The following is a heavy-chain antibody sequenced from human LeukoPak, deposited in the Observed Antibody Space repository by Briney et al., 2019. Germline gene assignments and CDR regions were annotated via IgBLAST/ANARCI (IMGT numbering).Heavy chain of an antibody. D-gene: IGHD6-6*01. Sequence: SETLSLTCTVSGGSISSGYYYWSWIRQPPGKGLEYIGYIYYGGTYYNPSLKSRVTISVDTSKNQFSLKLSSVTAADTAVYYCARGTWSSSIDYWGQGTLITVSS. J-gene: IGHJ4*02. V-gene: IGHV4-30-4*01. CDR3: ARGTWSSSIDY. CDR1: GGSISSGYYY. CDR2: IYYGGT.